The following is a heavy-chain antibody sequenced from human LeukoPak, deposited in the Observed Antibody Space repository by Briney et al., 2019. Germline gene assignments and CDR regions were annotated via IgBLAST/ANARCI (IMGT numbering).Heavy chain of an antibody. V-gene: IGHV3-7*01. Sequence: GGSLRLSCAASGFTFSSYAMSWVRQAPGQGLEWVANINQDGSEEYYVDSVEGRFTISRDNAKNSLYLQMNSLRAEDTAVYYCARSIARWPNGMDVWGQGTTVTVSS. CDR2: INQDGSEE. J-gene: IGHJ6*01. CDR3: ARSIARWPNGMDV. D-gene: IGHD5-24*01. CDR1: GFTFSSYA.